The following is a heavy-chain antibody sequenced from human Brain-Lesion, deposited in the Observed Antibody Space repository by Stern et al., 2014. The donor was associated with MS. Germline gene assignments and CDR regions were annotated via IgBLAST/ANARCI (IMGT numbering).Heavy chain of an antibody. J-gene: IGHJ4*02. CDR1: GDSLSSSTFY. V-gene: IGHV4-39*01. Sequence: QVQLQESGPGLVKPSDTLSLTCSVSGDSLSSSTFYWGWIRQPPGKGPEWIGSVYYSGNTYYHPSLKSRVPISVDTPKNQFSLRLPSVTAADTAVYYCARHQLGYGYAYLRYWGQGTLVTVSS. CDR2: VYYSGNT. D-gene: IGHD5-18*01. CDR3: ARHQLGYGYAYLRY.